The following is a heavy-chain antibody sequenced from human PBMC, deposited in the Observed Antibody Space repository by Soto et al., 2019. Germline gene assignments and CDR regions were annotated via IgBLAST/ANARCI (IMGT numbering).Heavy chain of an antibody. CDR1: GYTLTELS. J-gene: IGHJ3*02. Sequence: GASVKVSCKVSGYTLTELSMHWVRQAPGKGLEWMGGFDPEDGETIYAQKFQGRVTMTEDTSTDTAYMELSSLRSEDTAVYYCATDRSRYYDSSGPWVDSAFDIWGQGTMVTVSS. CDR2: FDPEDGET. D-gene: IGHD3-22*01. V-gene: IGHV1-24*01. CDR3: ATDRSRYYDSSGPWVDSAFDI.